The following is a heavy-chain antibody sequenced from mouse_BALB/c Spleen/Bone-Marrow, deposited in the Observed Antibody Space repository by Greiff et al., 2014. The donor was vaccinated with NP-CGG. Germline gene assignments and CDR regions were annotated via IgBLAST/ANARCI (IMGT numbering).Heavy chain of an antibody. J-gene: IGHJ3*01. V-gene: IGHV1-18*01. CDR1: GYSFTGYT. D-gene: IGHD1-1*01. CDR3: ARDYYGSSYGFAY. CDR2: INPYNGGT. Sequence: SGPELVKPGASMKISCKASGYSFTGYTMNWVKQSRGKSLEWIGLINPYNGGTSYNQKFKGKATLTVDKSSSTAYMELLSLTSEDSAVYYCARDYYGSSYGFAYWGQGTLVTVSA.